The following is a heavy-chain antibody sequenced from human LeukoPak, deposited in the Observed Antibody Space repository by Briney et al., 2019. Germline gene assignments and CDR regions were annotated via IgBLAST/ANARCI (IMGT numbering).Heavy chain of an antibody. Sequence: KAGGSLRLSCAASGFTFSDYYMSWIRQAPGKGLEWVSYISSSGSTIYYADSVKGRFTISRDNAKNSLYLQMNSLRAEDTALYYCARAADDYYDSSGYFDYWGQGTLVTVFS. CDR2: ISSSGSTI. D-gene: IGHD3-22*01. V-gene: IGHV3-11*01. CDR3: ARAADDYYDSSGYFDY. J-gene: IGHJ4*02. CDR1: GFTFSDYY.